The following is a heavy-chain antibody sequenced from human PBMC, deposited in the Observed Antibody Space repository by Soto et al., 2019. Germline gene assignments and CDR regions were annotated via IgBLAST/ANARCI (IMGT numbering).Heavy chain of an antibody. CDR1: GFTFSSYS. D-gene: IGHD3-10*01. V-gene: IGHV3-48*01. J-gene: IGHJ5*02. Sequence: EVQLVESGGGLVQPGGSLRLSCAASGFTFSSYSMNWVRQAPGKGLEWVSYISSSSSTIYYADSVKGRFTISRDNAKNSLYLQMNSLRAEDTAMYYCARDTPPYYYGSGSYNWFDPWGQGTLVTVSS. CDR2: ISSSSSTI. CDR3: ARDTPPYYYGSGSYNWFDP.